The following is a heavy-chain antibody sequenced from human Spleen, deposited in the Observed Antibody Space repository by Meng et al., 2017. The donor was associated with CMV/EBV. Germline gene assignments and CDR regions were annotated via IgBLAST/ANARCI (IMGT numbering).Heavy chain of an antibody. J-gene: IGHJ6*02. D-gene: IGHD4-17*01. CDR1: RFTFSSYS. CDR3: TRDIGGVGAY. V-gene: IGHV3-48*04. Sequence: GGSLRLSCAASRFTFSSYSMNWVRQAPGKGLEWVSYISSSSSTIYYADSVKGRFTISRDNAKNTMYLQMNSLKVEDTAIYYCTRDIGGVGAYWGQGTTVTVSS. CDR2: ISSSSSTI.